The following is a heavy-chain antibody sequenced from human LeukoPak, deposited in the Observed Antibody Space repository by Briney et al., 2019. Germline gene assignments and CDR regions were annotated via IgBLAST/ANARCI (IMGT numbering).Heavy chain of an antibody. CDR1: GFTFSSYA. D-gene: IGHD6-13*01. Sequence: GGSLRLSCAASGFTFSSYAMNWVRQAPGKGLEWVSVISGSGGSTYYADSVKGRFTISRDNSKNTLYLQMNSLRAEDTALYYCAKDMMSSSSSWVYYYYGMDVWGQGTTVTVSS. CDR2: ISGSGGST. V-gene: IGHV3-23*01. J-gene: IGHJ6*02. CDR3: AKDMMSSSSSWVYYYYGMDV.